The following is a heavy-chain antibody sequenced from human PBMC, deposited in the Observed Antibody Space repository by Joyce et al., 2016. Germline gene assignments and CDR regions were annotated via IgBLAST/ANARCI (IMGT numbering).Heavy chain of an antibody. CDR2: ISGHSDNT. V-gene: IGHV1-18*01. D-gene: IGHD5-12*01. J-gene: IGHJ4*02. CDR3: ARDLEYSGYGDY. CDR1: GYTFNTFA. Sequence: QVLLVQSGTEVKKPGASVKVSCTTSGYTFNTFAISWVRQAPGQGLEWMGWISGHSDNTNYAQECQDRLTLTTDRSTSTAYMELRSLRSDDTAVYFCARDLEYSGYGDYWGQGSLVTVSS.